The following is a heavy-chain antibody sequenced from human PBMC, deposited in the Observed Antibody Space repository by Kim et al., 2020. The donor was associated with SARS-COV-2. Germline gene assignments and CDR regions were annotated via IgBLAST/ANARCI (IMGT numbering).Heavy chain of an antibody. J-gene: IGHJ4*02. V-gene: IGHV1-18*01. CDR2: GKT. D-gene: IGHD3-22*01. Sequence: GKTNYAQKCQDRVTMTRDTATSTAFMELRSLTSDDTAVYYCAKDFGYVIDYWGQGTLLTVSS. CDR3: AKDFGYVIDY.